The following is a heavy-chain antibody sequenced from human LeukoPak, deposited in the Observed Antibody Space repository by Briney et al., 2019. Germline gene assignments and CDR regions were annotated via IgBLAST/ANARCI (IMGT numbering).Heavy chain of an antibody. Sequence: GGSLRLSCAASGFTFSSYAMHWVRQAPGKGLEWVAVISYDGSNKYYADSVKGRFTISRDNSKNTLYLQMNSLRAEDTAVYYCASPTVGGTPHFDYWGQGTLVTVSS. J-gene: IGHJ4*02. CDR1: GFTFSSYA. V-gene: IGHV3-30*04. D-gene: IGHD6-19*01. CDR2: ISYDGSNK. CDR3: ASPTVGGTPHFDY.